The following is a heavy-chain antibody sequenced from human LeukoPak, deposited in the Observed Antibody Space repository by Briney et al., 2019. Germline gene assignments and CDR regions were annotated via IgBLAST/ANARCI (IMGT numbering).Heavy chain of an antibody. J-gene: IGHJ6*03. V-gene: IGHV1-2*02. D-gene: IGHD6-13*01. CDR1: GYTFTGYY. CDR3: ATSRSWSIWDYYYYMDV. CDR2: INPNSGGT. Sequence: ASVKVSCKASGYTFTGYYMHWVRQAPGQGLEWMGWINPNSGGTNYAQKFQGRVTMTRDTSISTAYMELSRLRSDDTAVYYCATSRSWSIWDYYYYMDVWGKGTTVTVSS.